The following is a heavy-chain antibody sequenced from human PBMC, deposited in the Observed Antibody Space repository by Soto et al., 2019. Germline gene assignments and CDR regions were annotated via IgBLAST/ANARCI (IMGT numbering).Heavy chain of an antibody. J-gene: IGHJ6*02. CDR1: GGSFSGYY. D-gene: IGHD3-10*01. V-gene: IGHV4-34*01. CDR3: ARGTLYYYGSGSYNYYYYGMDV. Sequence: TSETLSLTCAVYGGSFSGYYWSWIRQPPGKGLEWIGEINHSGSTNYNPSLKSRVTISVDTSKNQFSLKLSSVTAADTAVYYCARGTLYYYGSGSYNYYYYGMDVWGQGTTVTVSS. CDR2: INHSGST.